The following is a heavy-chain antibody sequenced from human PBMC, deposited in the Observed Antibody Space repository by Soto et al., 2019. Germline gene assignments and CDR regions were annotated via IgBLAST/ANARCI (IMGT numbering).Heavy chain of an antibody. CDR2: ISSSSSYI. CDR3: ARDRSRDTAIVGAYYFDY. D-gene: IGHD5-18*01. Sequence: EVQLVESGGGLVKPGGSLRLSCAASGFTFSSYSMNWVRQAPGKGLERVSSISSSSSYIYYADSVKGRFTISRDNAKKALYLQMNSLRAEETAVYYCARDRSRDTAIVGAYYFDYWGQGTLVTVSS. J-gene: IGHJ4*02. V-gene: IGHV3-21*01. CDR1: GFTFSSYS.